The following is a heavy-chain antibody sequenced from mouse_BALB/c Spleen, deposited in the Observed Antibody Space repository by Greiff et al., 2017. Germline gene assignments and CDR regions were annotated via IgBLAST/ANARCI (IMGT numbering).Heavy chain of an antibody. Sequence: VQLQQPGAELVKPGASVKLSCKASGYTFTSYYMYWVKQRPGQGLEWIGGINPSNGGTNFNEKFKSKATLTVDKSSSTAYMQLSSLTSEDSAVYYCTRRDYYGSSYAMDYWGQGTSVTVSS. V-gene: IGHV1S81*02. CDR3: TRRDYYGSSYAMDY. D-gene: IGHD1-1*01. CDR1: GYTFTSYY. CDR2: INPSNGGT. J-gene: IGHJ4*01.